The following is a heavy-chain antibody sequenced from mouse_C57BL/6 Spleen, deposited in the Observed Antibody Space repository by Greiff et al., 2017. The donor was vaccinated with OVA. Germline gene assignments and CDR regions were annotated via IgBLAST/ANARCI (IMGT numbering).Heavy chain of an antibody. CDR1: GYTFTDYY. CDR3: ARPYYGSSYYYAMDY. D-gene: IGHD1-1*01. J-gene: IGHJ4*01. Sequence: EVQLQQSGPELVKPGASVKISCKASGYTFTDYYMNWVKQSHGKSLEWIGDINPNNGGTSYNQKFKGKVTLTVDKSSSTAYMELRSLTSEDSAVYYCARPYYGSSYYYAMDYWGQGTSVTVSS. CDR2: INPNNGGT. V-gene: IGHV1-26*01.